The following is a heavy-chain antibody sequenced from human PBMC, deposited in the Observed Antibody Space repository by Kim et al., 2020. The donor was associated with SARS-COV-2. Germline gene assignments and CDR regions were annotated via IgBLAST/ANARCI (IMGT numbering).Heavy chain of an antibody. J-gene: IGHJ4*02. CDR3: AKDRGNYYDTSGYYDRDFDY. Sequence: GGSLRLSCAASGFTFSSFGMHWVRQAPGKGLEWVAVISYDGKSYFYADSVKGRFTISRDNSKNTLYVQMHSLRADDTAVYYCAKDRGNYYDTSGYYDRDFDYWGRGTLVTVSS. CDR2: ISYDGKSY. CDR1: GFTFSSFG. V-gene: IGHV3-30*18. D-gene: IGHD3-22*01.